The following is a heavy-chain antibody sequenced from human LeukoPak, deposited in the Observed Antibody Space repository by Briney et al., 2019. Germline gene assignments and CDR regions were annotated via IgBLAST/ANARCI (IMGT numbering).Heavy chain of an antibody. Sequence: SETLSLTCAVYGGSFSGYYWSWIRQPPGKGLEWIGEINHSGSTNYNPSLKSRVTISVDTSKNQFSLKLSSVTAADTAVYYCARAGYSYGSFDYWGQGTLVTVSS. D-gene: IGHD5-18*01. J-gene: IGHJ4*02. CDR1: GGSFSGYY. CDR2: INHSGST. V-gene: IGHV4-34*01. CDR3: ARAGYSYGSFDY.